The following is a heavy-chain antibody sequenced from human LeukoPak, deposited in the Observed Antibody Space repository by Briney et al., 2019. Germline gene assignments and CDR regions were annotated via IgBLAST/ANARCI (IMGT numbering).Heavy chain of an antibody. V-gene: IGHV3-30*18. CDR1: GFTFSTYG. CDR3: AKDWGPWGSCPDS. Sequence: PGRSLRLSCAASGFTFSTYGMPRVRQAPGKGLEWVADIAHDASIIYYADSVKGRFTISRDNSKNTLYLQMNSLRDEDTAVYHCAKDWGPWGSCPDSWGQGTLVTVSS. D-gene: IGHD2-2*01. J-gene: IGHJ4*02. CDR2: IAHDASII.